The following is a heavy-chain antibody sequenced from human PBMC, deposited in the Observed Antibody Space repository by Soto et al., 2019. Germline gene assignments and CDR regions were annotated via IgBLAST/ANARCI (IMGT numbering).Heavy chain of an antibody. CDR2: IYHSGST. V-gene: IGHV4-30-2*01. CDR3: ARQPEY. Sequence: TLSLTCAVSGGSISSGGYSWRWIRQPPGKGLEWIGYIYHSGSTYYNPSLKSRVTISVDRSTNQFSLKLSSVTAADTAVYYRARQPEYWGQGTLVQVSS. CDR1: GGSISSGGYS. J-gene: IGHJ4*02.